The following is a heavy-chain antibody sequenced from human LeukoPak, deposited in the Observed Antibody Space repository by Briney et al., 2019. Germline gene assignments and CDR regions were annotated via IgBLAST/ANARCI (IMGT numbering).Heavy chain of an antibody. Sequence: GGSLRLSCAASGFTFSSYGMSWVRQAPGKGLEWVSAISGSGGSTYYADSVKGRFTISRDNSKNTLDLQMNSLRAEDTAVYYCARDSLMLRGPLVIYYFDFWGQGTLVTVSS. CDR1: GFTFSSYG. CDR3: ARDSLMLRGPLVIYYFDF. CDR2: ISGSGGST. D-gene: IGHD3-10*01. V-gene: IGHV3-23*01. J-gene: IGHJ4*02.